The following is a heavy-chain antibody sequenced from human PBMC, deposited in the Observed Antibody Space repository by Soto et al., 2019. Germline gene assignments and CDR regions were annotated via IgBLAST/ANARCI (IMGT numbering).Heavy chain of an antibody. CDR2: FIAMLGTP. Sequence: SVKVSCKASGGTFGSQGIAWVRQAPGQGLEWMGGFIAMLGTPTYAKKVQGRATISADESLTSSYLELRSLRSEDTGVYFCARGAMANFDYWGHGTVVTVSS. V-gene: IGHV1-69*13. CDR3: ARGAMANFDY. D-gene: IGHD5-18*01. CDR1: GGTFGSQG. J-gene: IGHJ4*01.